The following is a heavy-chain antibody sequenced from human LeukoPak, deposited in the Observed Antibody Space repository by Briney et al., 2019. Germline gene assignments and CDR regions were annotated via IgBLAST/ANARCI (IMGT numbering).Heavy chain of an antibody. D-gene: IGHD2-8*01. Sequence: PSETLSLTYDVSGKSVTTGYYWAWIRQPPGKALEWIGIIYHRESGHYQPSLKSRVSMAVDTSKNQFSLRLSAVTAADAAVYYCARALQYCTSGCAYLFDYWGQGTLVAVPS. V-gene: IGHV4-38-2*01. CDR2: IYHRESG. J-gene: IGHJ4*02. CDR1: GKSVTTGYY. CDR3: ARALQYCTSGCAYLFDY.